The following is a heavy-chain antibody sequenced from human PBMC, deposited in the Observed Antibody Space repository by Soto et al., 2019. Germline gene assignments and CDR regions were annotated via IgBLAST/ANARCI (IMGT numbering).Heavy chain of an antibody. J-gene: IGHJ4*02. V-gene: IGHV1-69*01. Sequence: QVQLVQSGAEVKKPGSSVKVSCKASGGSFSSNAISWVRQARGQGLEWMGGILPIFATANYAQKFQGRDTITAAESTSTADMELSSVISEDRAVYYCATGGRVYSYGGGAPRYHFDYWGQGTLVTVSS. CDR1: GGSFSSNA. CDR2: ILPIFATA. CDR3: ATGGRVYSYGGGAPRYHFDY. D-gene: IGHD5-18*01.